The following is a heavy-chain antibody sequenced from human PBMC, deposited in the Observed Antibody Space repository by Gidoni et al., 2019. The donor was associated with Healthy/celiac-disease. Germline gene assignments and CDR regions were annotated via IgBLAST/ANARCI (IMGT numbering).Heavy chain of an antibody. Sequence: QVQLQESGPGLVKPSQTLSLTCTVSGGSISSGCYYWSWIRQHPGKGLELLGYIYYSGSTYYTPSLKSRVTISVDTSKNQFSLKLSSVTAADTAVYYCARDRRFGEFSSYGMDVWGQGTTVTVSS. CDR2: IYYSGST. D-gene: IGHD3-10*01. V-gene: IGHV4-31*03. J-gene: IGHJ6*02. CDR3: ARDRRFGEFSSYGMDV. CDR1: GGSISSGCYY.